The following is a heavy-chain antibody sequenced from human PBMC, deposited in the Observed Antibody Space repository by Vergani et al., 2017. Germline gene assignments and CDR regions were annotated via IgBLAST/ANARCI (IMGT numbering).Heavy chain of an antibody. CDR3: ARMKGIAVAGALDY. CDR2: IDWDDDK. D-gene: IGHD6-19*01. J-gene: IGHJ4*02. CDR1: GFSLSTSGMC. Sequence: QVTLRESGPALVKPTQTLTLTCTFSGFSLSTSGMCLSWIRQPPGKALEWLARIDWDDDKYYSTSLKTRLTISKDTSKNQVVLTMTNMDPVDTATYYCARMKGIAVAGALDYWGQGTLVTVSS. V-gene: IGHV2-70*15.